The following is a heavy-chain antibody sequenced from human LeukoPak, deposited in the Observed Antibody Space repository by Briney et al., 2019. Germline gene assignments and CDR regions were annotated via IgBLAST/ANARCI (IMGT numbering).Heavy chain of an antibody. J-gene: IGHJ4*02. CDR3: AGTPWFGELTLDY. CDR1: GFTFTSST. Sequence: GTSVKVSCKASGFTFTSSTIQWVRQARGKRLEWIGWIVVGSGNTNYAQKFQERVIITRDMSTTTVYMELSSLRSEDTAVYYCAGTPWFGELTLDYCGQGTLVTVSS. D-gene: IGHD3-10*01. V-gene: IGHV1-58*02. CDR2: IVVGSGNT.